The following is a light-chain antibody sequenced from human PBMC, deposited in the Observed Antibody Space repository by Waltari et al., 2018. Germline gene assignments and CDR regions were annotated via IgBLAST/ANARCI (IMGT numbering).Light chain of an antibody. CDR1: ESVRRA. CDR2: GAS. Sequence: EIVLPQSPGTLSLSVGERATVSCRARESVRRALAWYQQKPGQAPRLLIYGASTRATGIPDRFSGSGSGTDFSLTISRLEPDDFAVYYCQHYLRLPVTFGQGTTVEI. CDR3: QHYLRLPVT. J-gene: IGKJ1*01. V-gene: IGKV3-20*01.